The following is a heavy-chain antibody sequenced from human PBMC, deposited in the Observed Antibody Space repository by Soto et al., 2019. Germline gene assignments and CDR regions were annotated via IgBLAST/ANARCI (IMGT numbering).Heavy chain of an antibody. CDR2: ISYDGSNK. CDR1: GFTFSSYA. V-gene: IGHV3-30-3*01. CDR3: ASGKVLLWFGELHY. J-gene: IGHJ4*02. Sequence: QVQLVESGGGVVQPGRSLRLSCAASGFTFSSYAMHWVRQAPGKGLEWVAVISYDGSNKYYADSVKGRFTISRDNSKNTLYLQMNSLRAEDTAVYYCASGKVLLWFGELHYWGQGTLVTVSS. D-gene: IGHD3-10*01.